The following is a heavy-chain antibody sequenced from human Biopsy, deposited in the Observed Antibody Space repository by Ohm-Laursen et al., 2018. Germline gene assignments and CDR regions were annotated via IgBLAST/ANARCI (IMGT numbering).Heavy chain of an antibody. CDR3: ARVGRTRVDGVYSYGMDV. Sequence: GSLRLSCAASGFTFNSHEMNWVRQAPGKGLEWISYITGSSSTIYYADPVKGRFTISRDNAKKSLYLQMNSLRAEDTAVYYCARVGRTRVDGVYSYGMDVWGQGTTVIVSS. J-gene: IGHJ6*02. CDR2: ITGSSSTI. CDR1: GFTFNSHE. V-gene: IGHV3-48*03. D-gene: IGHD2-15*01.